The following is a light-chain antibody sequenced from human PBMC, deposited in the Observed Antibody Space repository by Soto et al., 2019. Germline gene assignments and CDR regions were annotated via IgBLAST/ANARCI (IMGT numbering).Light chain of an antibody. V-gene: IGLV1-40*01. CDR1: SSNIGAGYN. Sequence: QSVLTQPPSVSGAPGQRVTISCTGSSSNIGAGYNVHWYQQIPGTAPKLLIYGNNNRPSGVPDRFSGSKSGTSASLAITGLQADDEADYYCHSYDSSLSGSVFGGGTKLTVL. CDR3: HSYDSSLSGSV. CDR2: GNN. J-gene: IGLJ3*02.